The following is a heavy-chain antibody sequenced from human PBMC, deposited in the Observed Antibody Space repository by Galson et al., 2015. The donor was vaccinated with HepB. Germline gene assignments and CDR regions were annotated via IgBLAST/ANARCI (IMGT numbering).Heavy chain of an antibody. CDR2: ISYDGSNK. D-gene: IGHD1-26*01. V-gene: IGHV3-30*18. CDR1: GFTFSSYG. J-gene: IGHJ3*02. Sequence: SLRLSCAASGFTFSSYGMHWVRQAPGKGLEWVAVISYDGSNKYYADSVKGRFTISRDNSKNTLYLQMNSLRAEDTAVYYCAKVIYYEKKGVAFDIWGQGTMVTVSS. CDR3: AKVIYYEKKGVAFDI.